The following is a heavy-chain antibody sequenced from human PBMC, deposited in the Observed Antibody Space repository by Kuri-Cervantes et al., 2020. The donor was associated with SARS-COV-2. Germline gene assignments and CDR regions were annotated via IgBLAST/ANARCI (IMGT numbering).Heavy chain of an antibody. V-gene: IGHV4-34*01. CDR3: ARAPYLGFGAGSYYARGYYYYGMDV. Sequence: ESLKISCAVYGGSFSGYYWSWIRQPPGKGLEWIGEINHSGSTNYNPSLKSRVTISVDTSKNQFSLKLSSVTAADTAVYYCARAPYLGFGAGSYYARGYYYYGMDVWGQGTAVTVSS. CDR1: GGSFSGYY. J-gene: IGHJ6*02. CDR2: INHSGST. D-gene: IGHD3-10*01.